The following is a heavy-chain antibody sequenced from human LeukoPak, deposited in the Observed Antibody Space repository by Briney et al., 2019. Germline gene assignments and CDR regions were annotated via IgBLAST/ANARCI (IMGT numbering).Heavy chain of an antibody. D-gene: IGHD3-22*01. CDR2: TYFRSKWFT. V-gene: IGHV6-1*01. Sequence: SQTLSLTCAISGDSVSSDSAAWNWIRQSRSRGHEWLGRTYFRSKWFTDSAVAVKSRITINPDTSKNTFSLQLNSVTPEDTAVYYCGREHSSGYSEYWGQGTLVTASS. CDR1: GDSVSSDSAA. J-gene: IGHJ4*02. CDR3: GREHSSGYSEY.